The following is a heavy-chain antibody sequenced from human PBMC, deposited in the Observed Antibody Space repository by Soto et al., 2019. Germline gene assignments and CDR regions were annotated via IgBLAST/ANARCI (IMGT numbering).Heavy chain of an antibody. CDR2: IIPIFGTA. J-gene: IGHJ5*02. CDR1: GGTFSSYA. V-gene: IGHV1-69*01. Sequence: QVQLVQSGAEVKKPGSSVKVSCKASGGTFSSYAISWVRQAPGQGLEWMGGIIPIFGTANYAQKFQGRVTITADESTSTAYMERSSLRSEDTAVYYCAREDTAGGLYNWFDPWGQGTLVTVSS. CDR3: AREDTAGGLYNWFDP. D-gene: IGHD5-18*01.